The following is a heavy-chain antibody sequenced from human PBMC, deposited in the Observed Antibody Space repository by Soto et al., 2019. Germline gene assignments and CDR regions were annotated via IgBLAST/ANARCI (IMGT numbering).Heavy chain of an antibody. J-gene: IGHJ6*02. V-gene: IGHV5-51*01. D-gene: IGHD2-2*01. CDR1: GDRCTSYC. CDR3: ARRSRYAVGVYGMDV. CDR2: IYPGDSDT. Sequence: VEPQKIPCKGSGDRCTSYCIGWVRQKHGKGLEWMGIIYPGDSDTRYSPSFQGQVTISADKSISTAYLQWSSLKASDTAMYYCARRSRYAVGVYGMDVWGQGTTVTVSS.